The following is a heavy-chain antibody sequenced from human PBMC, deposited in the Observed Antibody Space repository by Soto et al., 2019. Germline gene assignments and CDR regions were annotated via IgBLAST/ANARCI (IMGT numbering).Heavy chain of an antibody. CDR2: IAVYNNRT. J-gene: IGHJ4*02. CDR1: GYNFDDYS. V-gene: IGHV1-18*01. Sequence: QVQLVQSGSELKKPGASVKVSCKTSGYNFDDYSIHCVRQAPGQGLEWVGWIAVYNNRTNYGQNFQGRISMTTDLSTNTVYMELTTLRSDDTAVYYCATGKRSYVSYGDYWGQGTLVTVSS. CDR3: ATGKRSYVSYGDY. D-gene: IGHD3-16*01.